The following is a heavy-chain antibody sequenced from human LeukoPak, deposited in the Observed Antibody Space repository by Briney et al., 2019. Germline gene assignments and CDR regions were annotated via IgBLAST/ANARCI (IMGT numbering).Heavy chain of an antibody. D-gene: IGHD3-22*01. J-gene: IGHJ4*02. CDR3: ARFDPSYYYDSSGPYYFDY. CDR2: ISSSSSYI. Sequence: GGSLRPSCAASGFTFSSYSMNWVRQAPGKGLEWVSSISSSSSYIYYADSVKGRFTISRDNAKNSLYLQMNSLRAEDTAVYYCARFDPSYYYDSSGPYYFDYWGQGTLVTVSS. CDR1: GFTFSSYS. V-gene: IGHV3-21*01.